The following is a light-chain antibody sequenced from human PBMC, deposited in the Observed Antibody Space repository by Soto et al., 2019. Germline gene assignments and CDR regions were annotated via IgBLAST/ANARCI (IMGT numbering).Light chain of an antibody. CDR3: QVRTNWSIA. V-gene: IGKV3D-20*02. Sequence: EIVLTQSPGTLSLSAGERATLSCRASQNVDTNYLAWYQQKPGQAPRIIIFGASGRATGIPDRFSGSGSGTDFTLTISSLQSEDFAVYYCQVRTNWSIAFGRGTRLEIK. CDR1: QNVDTNY. CDR2: GAS. J-gene: IGKJ5*01.